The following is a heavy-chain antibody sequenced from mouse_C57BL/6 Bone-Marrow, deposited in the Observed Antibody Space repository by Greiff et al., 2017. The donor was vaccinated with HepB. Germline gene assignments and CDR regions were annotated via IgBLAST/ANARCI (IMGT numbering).Heavy chain of an antibody. CDR3: AVYGNYNY. CDR2: IYPGDGDT. J-gene: IGHJ2*01. Sequence: QVQLKESGPELVKPGASVKISCKASGYAFSSSWMNWVKQRPGKGLEWIGRIYPGDGDTNYNGKFKGKATLTADKSSSTAYMQLSSLTSEDSAVYFCAVYGNYNYWGQSTTLTVSS. V-gene: IGHV1-82*01. D-gene: IGHD2-1*01. CDR1: GYAFSSSW.